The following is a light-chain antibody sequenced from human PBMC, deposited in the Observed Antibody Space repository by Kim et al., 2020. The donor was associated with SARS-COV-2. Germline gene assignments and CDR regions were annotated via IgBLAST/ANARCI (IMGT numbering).Light chain of an antibody. CDR1: SSNIGSNT. V-gene: IGLV1-44*01. CDR2: SKN. Sequence: GQMFTISCSGGSSNIGSNTVNWYQQLQGTAPKLLIYSKNQRPSGVPDRFSGSKSGTSASLAISGLQSEDEADYYCAAWDDSLNGRVFGTGTKVTVL. J-gene: IGLJ1*01. CDR3: AAWDDSLNGRV.